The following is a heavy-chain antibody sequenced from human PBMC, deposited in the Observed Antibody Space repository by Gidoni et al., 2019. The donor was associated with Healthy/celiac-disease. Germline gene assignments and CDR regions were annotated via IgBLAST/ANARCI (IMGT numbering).Heavy chain of an antibody. CDR3: AKICITGTSPCNWFDP. V-gene: IGHV3-30*02. CDR2: IRYDGSNK. J-gene: IGHJ5*02. Sequence: QVQLVESGGGVVQPGGSLRLSCAASGFTFSGYGMHWVRQAPGKGLEWVAFIRYDGSNKYYADSVKGRFTISRDNSKNTLYLQMNSLRAEDTAVYYCAKICITGTSPCNWFDPWGQGTLVTVSS. D-gene: IGHD1-7*01. CDR1: GFTFSGYG.